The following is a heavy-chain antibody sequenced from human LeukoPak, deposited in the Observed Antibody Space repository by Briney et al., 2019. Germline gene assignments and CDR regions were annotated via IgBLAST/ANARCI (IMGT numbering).Heavy chain of an antibody. CDR1: GYSFSNFW. J-gene: IGHJ6*02. CDR2: IYPGDSDT. V-gene: IGHV5-51*01. D-gene: IGHD6-13*01. Sequence: GESLKISCKGSGYSFSNFWIGWVRQMPGKGQEWMGIIYPGDSDTRYSPSFQGQVTISVDKSNSTAYLQWSSLEASDTAIYYCGRRVAAVGFNYYGLDVWGQGTTVTVSS. CDR3: GRRVAAVGFNYYGLDV.